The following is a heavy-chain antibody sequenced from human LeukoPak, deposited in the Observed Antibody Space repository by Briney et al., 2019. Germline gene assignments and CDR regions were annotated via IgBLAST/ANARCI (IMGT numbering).Heavy chain of an antibody. CDR1: GYSFTSYW. V-gene: IGHV5-51*01. CDR2: IYPRDSDA. J-gene: IGHJ4*02. Sequence: GESLKISCKGSGYSFTSYWIGWVRQMPGKGLEWMGIIYPRDSDARYWPSFEGQVTISADKSISTAYLQWSSLKASDTAMYYCARHWGIEPSRIDYWGQGTLVTVSS. D-gene: IGHD6-13*01. CDR3: ARHWGIEPSRIDY.